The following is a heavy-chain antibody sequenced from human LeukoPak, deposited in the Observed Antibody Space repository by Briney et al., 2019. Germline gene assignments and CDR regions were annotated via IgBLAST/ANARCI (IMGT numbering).Heavy chain of an antibody. J-gene: IGHJ5*02. Sequence: SETLSLTCAVYGGSFSGYYWSWIRQPPGKGLEWIGEINHSGSTNYNPSLKSRVTISVDTSKNQFSLKLSSVTAADTAVYCCARALTGTKNWFDPWGQGTLVTVSS. CDR3: ARALTGTKNWFDP. CDR2: INHSGST. V-gene: IGHV4-34*01. CDR1: GGSFSGYY. D-gene: IGHD1-7*01.